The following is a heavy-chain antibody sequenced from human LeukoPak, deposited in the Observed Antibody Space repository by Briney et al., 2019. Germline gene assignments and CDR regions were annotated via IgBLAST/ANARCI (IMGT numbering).Heavy chain of an antibody. J-gene: IGHJ5*02. CDR2: IKQDGSEK. D-gene: IGHD4-17*01. Sequence: GGSLRLSCAASGFTFSSYWMSWVRQAPGKGLEWVANIKQDGSEKYYVDSVEGRFTISRDNAKNSLYLQMNSLRAEDTAVYYCARGKTTVTTFWFDPWGQGTLVTVSS. CDR1: GFTFSSYW. V-gene: IGHV3-7*01. CDR3: ARGKTTVTTFWFDP.